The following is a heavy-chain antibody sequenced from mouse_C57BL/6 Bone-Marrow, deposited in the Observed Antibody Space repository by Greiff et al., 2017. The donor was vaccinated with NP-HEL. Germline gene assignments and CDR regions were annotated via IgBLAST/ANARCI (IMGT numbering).Heavy chain of an antibody. CDR2: ISGGGGNT. Sequence: EVKVVESGGGLVKPGGSLKLSCAASGFTFSSYTMSWVRQTPEKSLEWVATISGGGGNTYYPDSVKGRFTISRDNAKNTLYLQMSSLRSEDTALYYCARQYYGSRGYFDYWGQGTTLTVSS. J-gene: IGHJ2*01. D-gene: IGHD1-1*01. V-gene: IGHV5-9*01. CDR1: GFTFSSYT. CDR3: ARQYYGSRGYFDY.